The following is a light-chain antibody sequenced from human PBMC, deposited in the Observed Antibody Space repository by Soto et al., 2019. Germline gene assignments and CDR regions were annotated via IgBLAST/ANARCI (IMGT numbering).Light chain of an antibody. J-gene: IGKJ1*01. CDR3: HQFYSYWT. CDR1: QSISSW. Sequence: DIQMTQSPSTLSASVGDRVTLTCRASQSISSWLAWYQHKPAKAPKLLIHKASSLDSGIPSRFSGSGSGTDFLLTNSLLPPDDFATYYCHQFYSYWTFGQGTKVEI. V-gene: IGKV1-5*03. CDR2: KAS.